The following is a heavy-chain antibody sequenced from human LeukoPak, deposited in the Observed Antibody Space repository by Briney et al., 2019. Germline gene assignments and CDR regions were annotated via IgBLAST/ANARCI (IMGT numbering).Heavy chain of an antibody. D-gene: IGHD4-17*01. J-gene: IGHJ4*02. V-gene: IGHV3-23*01. CDR3: GKGSWGTDGDYDSALDY. Sequence: GGSLRLSCAASGFTFSSYAMSWVRQAPGKGLEWVSAISGSGGSTYYADSVKGRFTISRDNSKNTLYLQMNSLRAEDTAVYYVGKGSWGTDGDYDSALDYWGQGTLVTVSS. CDR1: GFTFSSYA. CDR2: ISGSGGST.